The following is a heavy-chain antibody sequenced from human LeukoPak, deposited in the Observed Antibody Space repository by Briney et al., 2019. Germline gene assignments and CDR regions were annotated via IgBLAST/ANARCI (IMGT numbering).Heavy chain of an antibody. V-gene: IGHV4-59*08. CDR1: GGSISSYY. CDR3: ARLKLHYYGSGSYAFDV. J-gene: IGHJ3*01. CDR2: IPYRGST. D-gene: IGHD3-10*01. Sequence: AETLSLTCTASGGSISSYYWSWIRQPPGKGLEWIGNIPYRGSTNYTPSFKSRVTMSVDTSKTQFSLRLTSVTAADTAMYFCARLKLHYYGSGSYAFDVWGQGKMVAVSS.